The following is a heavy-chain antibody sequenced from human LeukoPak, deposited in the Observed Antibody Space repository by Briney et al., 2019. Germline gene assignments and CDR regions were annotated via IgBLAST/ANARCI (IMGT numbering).Heavy chain of an antibody. J-gene: IGHJ6*02. Sequence: GGSLGLSCAASGFTFSSYGMHWVRQAPGKGLEWVAVIWNDGSNKSYGDSVKGRFTISRDTSKNTLYLQMNSLRVEDTAVYYCARDGEATTSPTTWYFGMDVWGQGTTVTVSS. CDR2: IWNDGSNK. CDR3: ARDGEATTSPTTWYFGMDV. V-gene: IGHV3-33*08. CDR1: GFTFSSYG. D-gene: IGHD5-12*01.